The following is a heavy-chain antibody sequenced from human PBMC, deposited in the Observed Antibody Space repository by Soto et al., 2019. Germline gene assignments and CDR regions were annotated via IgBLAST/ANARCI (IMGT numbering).Heavy chain of an antibody. Sequence: QVELVQSGAEVKKPGASVKVSCKASGYTFTSYDINWVRQTTGQGLEWMGWMNPNSGNTGYAQKFQGRVTMTRNTSISTAYMELSSLRSEDTAVYYCARERGSGSYYTPWFDPWGQGPLVTVSS. CDR2: MNPNSGNT. CDR3: ARERGSGSYYTPWFDP. CDR1: GYTFTSYD. D-gene: IGHD3-10*01. J-gene: IGHJ5*02. V-gene: IGHV1-8*01.